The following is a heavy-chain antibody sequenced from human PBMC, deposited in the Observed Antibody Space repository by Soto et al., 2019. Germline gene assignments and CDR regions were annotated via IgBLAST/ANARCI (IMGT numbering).Heavy chain of an antibody. V-gene: IGHV1-2*04. CDR3: ARAYQPLLLGPRGQYYFDY. J-gene: IGHJ4*02. CDR2: INPNSGGT. Sequence: ASVKVSCKASGYTFTGYYMHWVRQAPGQGLEWMGWINPNSGGTNYAQKFQGWVTMTRDTSISTAYMELSRLRSDDTAVYYCARAYQPLLLGPRGQYYFDYWGQGTLVTVSS. CDR1: GYTFTGYY. D-gene: IGHD2-15*01.